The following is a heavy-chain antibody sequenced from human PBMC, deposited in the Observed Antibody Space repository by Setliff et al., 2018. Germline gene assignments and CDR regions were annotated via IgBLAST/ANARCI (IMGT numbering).Heavy chain of an antibody. V-gene: IGHV3-48*01. CDR3: ARDNHGGAHDH. J-gene: IGHJ4*02. D-gene: IGHD2-21*01. Sequence: PGGSLRLSCAASGFTFSTYNMNWVRQAPGKGLEWVSYISFSSSTIYYADSVKGRFTISRDNAKNSLYLQMNSLRAEDTAVYYCARDNHGGAHDHWGQGSLVTVSS. CDR2: ISFSSSTI. CDR1: GFTFSTYN.